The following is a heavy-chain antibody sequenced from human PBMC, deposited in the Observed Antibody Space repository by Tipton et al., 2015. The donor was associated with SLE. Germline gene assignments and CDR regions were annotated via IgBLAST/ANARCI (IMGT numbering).Heavy chain of an antibody. CDR2: ISAYNGNT. V-gene: IGHV1-18*01. Sequence: QLVQSGAEVKKPGASVKVSCKASGYTFTTYGISWVRQAPGQGLEWMGWISAYNGNTNYAQKLQGRVTMTTDTSTSTAYMELRSLRSDDTAVYYCAREGGYCSGDCYSGYFDYWGQGTLVTVSS. CDR3: AREGGYCSGDCYSGYFDY. CDR1: GYTFTTYG. D-gene: IGHD2-21*01. J-gene: IGHJ4*02.